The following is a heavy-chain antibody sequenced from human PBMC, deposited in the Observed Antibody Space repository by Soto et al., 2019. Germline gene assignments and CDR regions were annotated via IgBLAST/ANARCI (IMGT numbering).Heavy chain of an antibody. J-gene: IGHJ4*02. CDR3: ARDLAYCGGDCPPSAY. CDR2: IIPIFGTA. CDR1: GGTFSSYA. V-gene: IGHV1-69*13. D-gene: IGHD2-21*02. Sequence: SVKVSCKASGGTFSSYAISWVRQAPGQGLEWMGGIIPIFGTANYAQKFQGRVTITADESTSTAYMELSSLRSEDTAVYYCARDLAYCGGDCPPSAYWGQGTLVTVSS.